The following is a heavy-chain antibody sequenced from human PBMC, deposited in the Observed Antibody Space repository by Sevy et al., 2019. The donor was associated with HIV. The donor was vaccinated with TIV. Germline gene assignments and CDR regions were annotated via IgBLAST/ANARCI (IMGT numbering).Heavy chain of an antibody. Sequence: GGSLRLSYAASGFTFDDYTMHWVRQAPGKGLEWVSLISWDGGSTYYADSVKGRFTISRDNSKNSLYLQMNSLRTEDTALYYCAKDISSGREWLFYGMDVWGQGTTVTVSS. CDR2: ISWDGGST. J-gene: IGHJ6*02. V-gene: IGHV3-43*01. D-gene: IGHD3-3*01. CDR3: AKDISSGREWLFYGMDV. CDR1: GFTFDDYT.